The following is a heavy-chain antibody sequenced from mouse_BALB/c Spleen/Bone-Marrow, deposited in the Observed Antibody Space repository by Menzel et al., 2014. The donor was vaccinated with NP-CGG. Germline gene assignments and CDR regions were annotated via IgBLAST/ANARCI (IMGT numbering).Heavy chain of an antibody. CDR2: IDPANGNT. CDR3: ASYYYGSSSFAY. Sequence: AQLQQSGAELVKPGASVKLSCTASGFNIKDTYMHWVKQRPEQGLEWIGRIDPANGNTKYDPKFQGKATITADTSSNTAYLQLSSLTSEDTAVYCCASYYYGSSSFAYWGQGTLVTVSA. CDR1: GFNIKDTY. D-gene: IGHD1-1*01. V-gene: IGHV14-3*02. J-gene: IGHJ3*01.